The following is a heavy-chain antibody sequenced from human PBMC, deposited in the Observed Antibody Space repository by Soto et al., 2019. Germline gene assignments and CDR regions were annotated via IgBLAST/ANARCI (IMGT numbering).Heavy chain of an antibody. CDR3: ARKGPEDWPLDY. J-gene: IGHJ4*02. CDR2: IYWDDGK. V-gene: IGHV2-5*02. D-gene: IGHD3-9*01. CDR1: GFSLSTRGVG. Sequence: QITLKESGPTLVKPTQTLTLTCTFSGFSLSTRGVGVAWIRQPPGEALEWLAVIYWDDGKEHSPSLKNRLTITKDISKTQVVLTMTNMGPMDTGTYYCARKGPEDWPLDYWGQGTLVTVSS.